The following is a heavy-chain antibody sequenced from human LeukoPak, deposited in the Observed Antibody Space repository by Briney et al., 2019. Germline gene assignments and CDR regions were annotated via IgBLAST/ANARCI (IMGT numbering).Heavy chain of an antibody. Sequence: SETLSLTCTVSGDSISSYYWSWIRQPAGKGVEWIGRIYTSGSTNYNPSLKSRVTMSVDTSKNQFSLKLSSVTAADTAVYYCARGSSPLDAFDIWGQGTLVTVSS. CDR1: GDSISSYY. CDR2: IYTSGST. CDR3: ARGSSPLDAFDI. D-gene: IGHD2-15*01. V-gene: IGHV4-4*07. J-gene: IGHJ3*02.